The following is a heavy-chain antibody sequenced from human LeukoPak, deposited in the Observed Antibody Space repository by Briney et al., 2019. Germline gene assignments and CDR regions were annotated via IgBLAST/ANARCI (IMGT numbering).Heavy chain of an antibody. D-gene: IGHD1-1*01. CDR1: GFTFSSYA. CDR2: ISGSGGST. V-gene: IGHV3-23*01. J-gene: IGHJ4*02. Sequence: GGSLRLSCAASGFTFSSYAMSWVRQAPGKGLEWVSAISGSGGSTYYADSVKGRFTISRDNAKNSLYLQMNSLRAEDTAVYYCARVRNDVRARGVRRAFDYWGQGTLVTVSS. CDR3: ARVRNDVRARGVRRAFDY.